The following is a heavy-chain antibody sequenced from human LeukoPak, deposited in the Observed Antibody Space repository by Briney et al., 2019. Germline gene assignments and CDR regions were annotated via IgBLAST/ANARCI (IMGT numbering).Heavy chain of an antibody. CDR3: ASNRWGDRTIFGVVIGAFDI. D-gene: IGHD3-3*01. CDR1: GGTFSSYA. J-gene: IGHJ3*02. CDR2: IIPILGIA. V-gene: IGHV1-69*04. Sequence: SVKVSCKASGGTFSSYAISWVRQAPGQGLEWMGRIIPILGIANYAQKFQGRVTITADKSTSTAYMELSSLRSEDTAVYYCASNRWGDRTIFGVVIGAFDIWGQGTMVTVSS.